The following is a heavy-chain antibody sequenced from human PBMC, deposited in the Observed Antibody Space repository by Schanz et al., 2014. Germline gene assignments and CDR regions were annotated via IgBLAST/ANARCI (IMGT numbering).Heavy chain of an antibody. CDR3: AKEDRTHSSDYVY. D-gene: IGHD3-22*01. CDR2: ISSSSSYI. J-gene: IGHJ4*02. Sequence: EVQLVESGGGLIQPGGSLRLSCAASGFTVTSYYMSWVRQAPGKGLEWVSSISSSSSYIYYADSVKGRFTISRDNAESSLFLQMNSLRAEDTAVYYCAKEDRTHSSDYVYWGQGTLVTVSS. CDR1: GFTVTSYY. V-gene: IGHV3-21*06.